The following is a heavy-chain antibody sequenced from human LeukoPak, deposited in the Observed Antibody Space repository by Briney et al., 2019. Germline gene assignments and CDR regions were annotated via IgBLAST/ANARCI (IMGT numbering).Heavy chain of an antibody. V-gene: IGHV1-18*04. CDR1: GYTFTSYG. CDR2: ISAYNGNT. CDR3: AREYDILTNDAFDI. J-gene: IGHJ3*02. D-gene: IGHD3-9*01. Sequence: ASVKVSCKASGYTFTSYGISWVRQAPGQGLEWMGWISAYNGNTNYAQKLQGRVTMTTDTSTSTAYMELRSLRSDDTAVYYCAREYDILTNDAFDIWGQGTMVTVFS.